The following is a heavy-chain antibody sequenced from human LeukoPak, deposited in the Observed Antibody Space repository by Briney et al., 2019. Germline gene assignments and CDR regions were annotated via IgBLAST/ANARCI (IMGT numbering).Heavy chain of an antibody. CDR1: GYSISSDYY. CDR2: IYHSGST. V-gene: IGHV4-38-2*01. Sequence: SSETLSLTCAVSGYSISSDYYWGWIRQPPGKGLEWIGSIYHSGSTYYNPSLESRVTISLDTSKNQFSLKLSSVTAADTAVYYCARGQRWLQYDDAFDIWGQGTMVIVSS. CDR3: ARGQRWLQYDDAFDI. J-gene: IGHJ3*02. D-gene: IGHD5-24*01.